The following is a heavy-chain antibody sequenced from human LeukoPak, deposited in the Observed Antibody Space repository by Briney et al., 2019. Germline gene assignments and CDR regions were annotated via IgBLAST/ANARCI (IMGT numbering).Heavy chain of an antibody. CDR1: GFTFSSYA. D-gene: IGHD6-13*01. CDR2: ISGSGGST. Sequence: GGSLRLSCAASGFTFSSYAMSWARQAPGKGLEWVSAISGSGGSTYYADSVKGRFTISRDNSKNTLYLQMNSLRAEDTAIYYCARHGRNGTSQAAGYYGMDVWGQGTTVTVSS. CDR3: ARHGRNGTSQAAGYYGMDV. V-gene: IGHV3-23*01. J-gene: IGHJ6*02.